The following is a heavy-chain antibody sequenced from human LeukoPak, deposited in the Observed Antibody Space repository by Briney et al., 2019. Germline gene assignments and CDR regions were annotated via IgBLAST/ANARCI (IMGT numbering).Heavy chain of an antibody. CDR1: GYTFTDYY. CDR3: ARADFDWSSNWFDP. D-gene: IGHD3-9*01. Sequence: ASVKVSCKASGYTFTDYYVHWVRQAPGQGLEWMGWINPNSGGTNYAQKFQGRVTMTRDTSISTAYMELSRLRSDDTAVYYCARADFDWSSNWFDPWGQGTLVTVSS. V-gene: IGHV1-2*02. J-gene: IGHJ5*02. CDR2: INPNSGGT.